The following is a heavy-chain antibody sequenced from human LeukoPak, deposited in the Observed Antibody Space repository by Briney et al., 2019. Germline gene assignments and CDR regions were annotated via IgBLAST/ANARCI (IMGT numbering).Heavy chain of an antibody. D-gene: IGHD3-10*01. Sequence: PSETLSLTCTVSGGSISDYYWTWIRQPPGEGLEWIGYIYYTGSTKYNPSLKSRVTVSIGKSKKQFSLKLSSETAADTAVYYCARVSISVDRGFTITWLDPWGQGTLVTASS. CDR2: IYYTGST. CDR3: ARVSISVDRGFTITWLDP. CDR1: GGSISDYY. J-gene: IGHJ5*02. V-gene: IGHV4-59*01.